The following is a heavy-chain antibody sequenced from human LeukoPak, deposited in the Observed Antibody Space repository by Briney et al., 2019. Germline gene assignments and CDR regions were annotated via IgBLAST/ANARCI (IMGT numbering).Heavy chain of an antibody. Sequence: GGSLRLSCAASGFTFSSYGMHWVRQAPGKGLEWMAVISYDGSNKYYADSVKGRFTISRDNSKNTLHLQMNSLRAEDTAVYYCAKDKGIAAAGVNWFDPWGQGTLVTVSS. CDR2: ISYDGSNK. D-gene: IGHD6-13*01. CDR3: AKDKGIAAAGVNWFDP. J-gene: IGHJ5*02. CDR1: GFTFSSYG. V-gene: IGHV3-30*18.